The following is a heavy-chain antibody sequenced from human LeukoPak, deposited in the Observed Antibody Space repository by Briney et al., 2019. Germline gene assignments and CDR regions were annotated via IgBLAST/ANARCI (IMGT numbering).Heavy chain of an antibody. D-gene: IGHD6-19*01. V-gene: IGHV1-2*04. J-gene: IGHJ4*02. CDR3: VREFVYSSGWAFDY. CDR1: GYTFTGYY. Sequence: ASVKVSCKASGYTFTGYYMHWVRQAPGQGLEWMGWINPNSGGTNYAQKFQGWVTMTRDTSISTAYMELSRLRSDDTAVYYCVREFVYSSGWAFDYWGQGTLVTVSS. CDR2: INPNSGGT.